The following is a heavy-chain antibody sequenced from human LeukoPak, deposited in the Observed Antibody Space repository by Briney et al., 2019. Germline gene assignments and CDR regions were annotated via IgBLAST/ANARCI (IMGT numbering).Heavy chain of an antibody. D-gene: IGHD2-2*01. V-gene: IGHV1-2*02. CDR3: VRDRTEYCSSTSCPLDY. J-gene: IGHJ4*02. Sequence: ASVKVSCKASGYSFTGYYMHWVRQAPGQGLEWMGWINPYSGGTNYAQKFHGRVTMTRDTSISTAYMELSRLRSDDTAVYYCVRDRTEYCSSTSCPLDYWGQGTLVTVSS. CDR2: INPYSGGT. CDR1: GYSFTGYY.